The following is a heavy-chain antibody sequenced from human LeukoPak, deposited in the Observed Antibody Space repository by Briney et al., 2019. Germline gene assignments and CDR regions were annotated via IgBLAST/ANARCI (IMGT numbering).Heavy chain of an antibody. J-gene: IGHJ4*02. CDR1: GYTFSRYG. Sequence: ASVKVSCKASGYTFSRYGISWVRQAPGQGLEWMGWISAYNGNKNNAQKLQGRVSMTTDTSTSTAYMELRSLRYDDTAVYYCARDQGGSVYPGPFDYWGQGTLVTVSS. CDR3: ARDQGGSVYPGPFDY. V-gene: IGHV1-18*01. CDR2: ISAYNGNK. D-gene: IGHD3-22*01.